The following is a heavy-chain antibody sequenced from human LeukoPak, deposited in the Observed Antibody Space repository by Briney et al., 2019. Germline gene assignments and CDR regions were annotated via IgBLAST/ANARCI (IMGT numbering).Heavy chain of an antibody. J-gene: IGHJ4*02. V-gene: IGHV1-18*01. CDR1: GYTFTSYG. D-gene: IGHD5-18*01. CDR3: GRQVDTTMALPDY. Sequence: EASVKVSCKASGYTFTSYGFSWVRQAPGQGLEWMGWISTHNGNTKYAQKLQGRVTMTTDTSTSTAHMELRSLRPDDTAVYYCGRQVDTTMALPDYWGQGTLVTVSS. CDR2: ISTHNGNT.